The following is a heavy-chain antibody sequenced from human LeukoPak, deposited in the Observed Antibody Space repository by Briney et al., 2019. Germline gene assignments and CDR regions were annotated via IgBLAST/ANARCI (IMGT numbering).Heavy chain of an antibody. V-gene: IGHV3-23*01. D-gene: IGHD6-13*01. CDR3: AKDQEIAAASNWFDP. J-gene: IGHJ5*02. Sequence: GGSLRLSCAASGFTFSSYAMSWVRQAPGKGLEWVSAISGSGGSTYYAGSVKGRFTISRDNSKNTLYLQMNSLRAEDTAVYYCAKDQEIAAASNWFDPWGQGTLVTVSS. CDR1: GFTFSSYA. CDR2: ISGSGGST.